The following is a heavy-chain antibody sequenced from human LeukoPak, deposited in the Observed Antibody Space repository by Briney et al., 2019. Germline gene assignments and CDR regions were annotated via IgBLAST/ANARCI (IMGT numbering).Heavy chain of an antibody. V-gene: IGHV3-21*01. CDR3: ACGCNGRGDSYYFDY. Sequence: GGSLRLSCAASGFTFSSYSMNWVRQAPGKGLEWVSSISSSSSYIYYADSVKGRFTISRDNAKNSLYLQMNSLRAEDTAVYYCACGCNGRGDSYYFDYWGQGTLVTVSS. J-gene: IGHJ4*02. CDR1: GFTFSSYS. D-gene: IGHD5-24*01. CDR2: ISSSSSYI.